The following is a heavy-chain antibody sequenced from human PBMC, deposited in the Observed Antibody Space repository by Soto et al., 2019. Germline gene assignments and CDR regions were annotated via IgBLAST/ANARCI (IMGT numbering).Heavy chain of an antibody. CDR2: ISFDGTNT. CDR1: GFTFNSYA. D-gene: IGHD6-19*01. J-gene: IGHJ6*03. V-gene: IGHV3-30*18. CDR3: GKGGGGGGSDYYSYYYMDV. Sequence: PGGSLRLSCAASGFTFNSYAMHWVRQAPGKGPEWVAVISFDGTNTYYTDSVKGRFTISRDNSKITVYLQMDSLRAEDTAVYNCGKGGGGGGSDYYSYYYMDVWGKGTTVTVSS.